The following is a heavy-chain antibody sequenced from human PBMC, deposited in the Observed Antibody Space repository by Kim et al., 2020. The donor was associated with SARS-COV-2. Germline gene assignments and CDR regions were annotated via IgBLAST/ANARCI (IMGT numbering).Heavy chain of an antibody. J-gene: IGHJ3*02. CDR2: IYHSGST. V-gene: IGHV4-30-2*01. CDR3: ARAQSYDSDPQPNDAFDI. D-gene: IGHD3-3*01. Sequence: SETLSLTCAVSGGSISSGGYSWSWIRQPPGKGLEWIGYIYHSGSTYYNPSLKSRVTISVDRSKNQFSLKLSSVTTADTAVYYCARAQSYDSDPQPNDAFDIWGQGTMVTVSS. CDR1: GGSISSGGYS.